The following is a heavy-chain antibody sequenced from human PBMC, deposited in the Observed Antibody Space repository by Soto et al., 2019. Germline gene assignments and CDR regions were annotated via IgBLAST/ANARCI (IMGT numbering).Heavy chain of an antibody. CDR1: GFSLSSYW. CDR2: IDPSDSRT. V-gene: IGHV5-10-1*01. D-gene: IGHD4-4*01. CDR3: ARVGHDYSNSGMDV. J-gene: IGHJ6*02. Sequence: GESLKISCKGSGFSLSSYWINWVRQMPGKGLEWMGKIDPSDSRTTYSPSFQGHVTISVDKSISTAYLQWSSVKASDTAMYYCARVGHDYSNSGMDVWGQGTTVTVSS.